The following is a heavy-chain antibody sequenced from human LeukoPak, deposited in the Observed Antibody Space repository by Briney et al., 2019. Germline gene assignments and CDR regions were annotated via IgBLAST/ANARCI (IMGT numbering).Heavy chain of an antibody. J-gene: IGHJ4*02. V-gene: IGHV1-24*01. CDR2: FDPEDGET. Sequence: ASVKVSCKVSGYTLTELSMHWVRQAPGKGLEWMGGFDPEDGETIYAQKFQGRVTMTEDTSTDTAYMEPSSLRSEDTAVYYCATSGCSGGSCYHDYWGQGTLVTVSS. CDR3: ATSGCSGGSCYHDY. CDR1: GYTLTELS. D-gene: IGHD2-15*01.